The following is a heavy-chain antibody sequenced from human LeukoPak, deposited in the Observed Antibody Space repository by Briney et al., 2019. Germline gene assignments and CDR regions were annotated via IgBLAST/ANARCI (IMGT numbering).Heavy chain of an antibody. J-gene: IGHJ4*02. V-gene: IGHV3-30*04. CDR2: ISYDGSNK. D-gene: IGHD4-17*01. CDR3: ARDGKSLTVPHYYFDY. Sequence: GGSLRLSCAASGFTFSSYAMHWVRQAPGKGLEWVAVISYDGSNKYYADSVKGRFTISRDNSKNTLYLQMNSLRAEDTAVYYCARDGKSLTVPHYYFDYWGQGTLVTVSS. CDR1: GFTFSSYA.